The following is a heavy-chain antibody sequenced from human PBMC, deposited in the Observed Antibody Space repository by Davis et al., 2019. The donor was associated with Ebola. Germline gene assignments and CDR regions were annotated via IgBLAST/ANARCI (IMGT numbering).Heavy chain of an antibody. CDR2: INWNGGST. Sequence: ESPKIPRAAPGFTFDDYGMSWVRQTPGKGLEWVSGINWNGGSTGYADSVKGRFTISRDNAKNSLYLQMNSMNTEDTALYYCARSPGDSSGYLDYWGQGTLVTVSS. CDR3: ARSPGDSSGYLDY. D-gene: IGHD3-22*01. V-gene: IGHV3-20*04. J-gene: IGHJ4*02. CDR1: GFTFDDYG.